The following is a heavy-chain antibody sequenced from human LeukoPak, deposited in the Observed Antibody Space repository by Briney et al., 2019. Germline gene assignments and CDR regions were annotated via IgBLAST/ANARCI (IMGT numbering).Heavy chain of an antibody. CDR1: GFTFSDFW. V-gene: IGHV3-53*01. CDR3: ARDTRDYYGSGSYNRPLDY. D-gene: IGHD3-10*01. J-gene: IGHJ4*02. Sequence: PGGSLRLSCAGSGFTFSDFWMTWVRQTPGKGLEWVSVIYSGGSTYYADSVKGRFTIPRDNSKNTLYLQMNSLRAEDTAVYYCARDTRDYYGSGSYNRPLDYWGQGTLVTVSS. CDR2: IYSGGST.